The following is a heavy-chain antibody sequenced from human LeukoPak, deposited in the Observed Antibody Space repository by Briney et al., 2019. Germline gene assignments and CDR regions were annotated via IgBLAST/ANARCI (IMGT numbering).Heavy chain of an antibody. J-gene: IGHJ4*02. CDR3: ARGESWSGYYFDY. CDR1: GGSISSGDYY. V-gene: IGHV4-30-4*08. CDR2: IYYSGST. Sequence: TSQTLSLTCTVSGGSISSGDYYWSWIRQPPGKGLEWIGNIYYSGSTYYNPSLKSRVTISVDTSKNQFSLKLNSVTAADTAVYYCARGESWSGYYFDYWGQGTLVTVSS. D-gene: IGHD3-3*01.